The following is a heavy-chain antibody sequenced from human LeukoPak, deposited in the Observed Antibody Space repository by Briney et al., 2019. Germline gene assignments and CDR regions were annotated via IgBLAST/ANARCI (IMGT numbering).Heavy chain of an antibody. D-gene: IGHD6-13*01. CDR3: AKDNLSSSWYLPYYYYYGMDV. J-gene: IGHJ6*02. CDR2: ISWDGGST. V-gene: IGHV3-43*01. CDR1: GFTFDDYT. Sequence: GGSLRLSCAASGFTFDDYTMHWVRQAPGKGLEWVSLISWDGGSTYYADSVKGRFTISRDNSKNSPYLQMNSLRTEDTALYYCAKDNLSSSWYLPYYYYYGMDVWGQGTTVTVSS.